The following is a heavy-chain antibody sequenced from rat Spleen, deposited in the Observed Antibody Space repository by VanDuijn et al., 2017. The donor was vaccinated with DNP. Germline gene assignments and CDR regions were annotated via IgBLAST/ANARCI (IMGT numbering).Heavy chain of an antibody. CDR1: GFSFSDYY. V-gene: IGHV5-22*01. CDR3: VRWNSGHFDY. CDR2: IGSAAYAP. J-gene: IGHJ2*01. D-gene: IGHD4-3*01. Sequence: EVQLVESGGGLVQPGRSLKLSCAASGFSFSDYYMAWVRQAPAKGLEWVAYIGSAAYAPYHGDSVKGRFTISRDNAKSTLYLQMNSLRSEDMATYYCVRWNSGHFDYWSQGVMVTVSS.